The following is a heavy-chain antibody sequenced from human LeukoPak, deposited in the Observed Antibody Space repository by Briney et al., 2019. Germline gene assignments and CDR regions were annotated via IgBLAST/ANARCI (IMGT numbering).Heavy chain of an antibody. D-gene: IGHD1-26*01. CDR3: ARGVIVGATPYYYYMDV. CDR1: GGTFISYA. J-gene: IGHJ6*03. V-gene: IGHV1-69*05. Sequence: SVKVSCKASGGTFISYAISWVRQAPGQGLEWMGGIIPIFGTANYAQKFQGRVTITTDESTSTAYVELSSLRSEDTAVYYCARGVIVGATPYYYYMDVWGKGTTVTVSS. CDR2: IIPIFGTA.